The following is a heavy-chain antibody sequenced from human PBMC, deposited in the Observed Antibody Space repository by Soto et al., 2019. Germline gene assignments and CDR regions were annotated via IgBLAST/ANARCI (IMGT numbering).Heavy chain of an antibody. CDR2: INPNSGGT. D-gene: IGHD3-10*01. V-gene: IGHV1-2*04. CDR1: GYTFTGYY. Sequence: QVQLVQSGAEVKKPGASVKVSCKASGYTFTGYYMHWVRQAPGQGLEWMGWINPNSGGTNYAQKFQGWVTMTRDTSISTACMGLSRLRSDDTVVYYCSRDEGRPLPYYYGTWGQGTLVTVSS. J-gene: IGHJ5*02. CDR3: SRDEGRPLPYYYGT.